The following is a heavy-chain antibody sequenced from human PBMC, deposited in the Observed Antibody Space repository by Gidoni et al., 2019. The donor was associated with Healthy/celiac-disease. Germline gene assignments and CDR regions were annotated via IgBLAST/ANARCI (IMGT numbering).Heavy chain of an antibody. CDR1: GFTFSSYS. J-gene: IGHJ3*02. D-gene: IGHD3-22*01. Sequence: EVQLVETGGGLVKPGGSLRLSCAASGFTFSSYSMNWVRQAPGKGLECVSSISSSSSYIYYADSVKGRFTISRDNAKNSLYLQMNSLRAEDTAVYYCARDRTREALTYYYDHDAFDIWGQGTMVTVSS. CDR2: ISSSSSYI. CDR3: ARDRTREALTYYYDHDAFDI. V-gene: IGHV3-21*01.